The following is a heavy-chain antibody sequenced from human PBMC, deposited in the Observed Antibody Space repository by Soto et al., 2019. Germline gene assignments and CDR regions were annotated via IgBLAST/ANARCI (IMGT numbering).Heavy chain of an antibody. CDR1: GYTFTAYY. J-gene: IGHJ4*02. CDR3: ARDRPPDY. CDR2: INPNTGGT. V-gene: IGHV1-2*02. D-gene: IGHD6-6*01. Sequence: ASVKVSCKASGYTFTAYYMHWVRQAPGQGLEWMGWINPNTGGTNYAQKFQGRVTMTRDTSISTAYMELSRLTSDDTAVYYCARDRPPDYWGQGTLVTVS.